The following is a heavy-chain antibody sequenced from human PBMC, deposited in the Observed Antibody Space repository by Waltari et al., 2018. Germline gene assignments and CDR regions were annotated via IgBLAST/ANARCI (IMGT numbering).Heavy chain of an antibody. Sequence: QVQLQASGPGLVKPSETLSLTCTVSGCSISSYYWSCSRQPPGKGLEWIGYIYYSGSTNYNPSLKSRVTIPVDTSKNQLSLKRSSVTAADTAVYYCARGPRPFDPWGQGTLVTVSS. J-gene: IGHJ5*02. CDR1: GCSISSYY. D-gene: IGHD6-6*01. CDR3: ARGPRPFDP. V-gene: IGHV4-59*01. CDR2: IYYSGST.